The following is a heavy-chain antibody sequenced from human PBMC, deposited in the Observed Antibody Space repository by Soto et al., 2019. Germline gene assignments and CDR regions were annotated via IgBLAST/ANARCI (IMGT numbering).Heavy chain of an antibody. J-gene: IGHJ5*02. D-gene: IGHD2-15*01. CDR2: ITGSGGST. V-gene: IGHV3-23*01. CDR3: EKGVVVAAPFDP. Sequence: GGSLRLSCAASGFTFSNYAMTWVRQAPGKGLEWVSVITGSGGSTYFVDSVKGRFTISRDNSKNTVYLQMNSLRAEDTAVYYGEKGVVVAAPFDPCGQGYLVTVSS. CDR1: GFTFSNYA.